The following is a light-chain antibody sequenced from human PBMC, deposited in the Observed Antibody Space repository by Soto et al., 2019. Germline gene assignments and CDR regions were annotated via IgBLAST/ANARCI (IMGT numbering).Light chain of an antibody. CDR3: QSYDTRLSAYV. CDR2: LKT. Sequence: QSVLTQPPSVSGAAGQRVTISCTGSSSNIGAGYDVHWYQQVPGTAPKLLIYLKTNRPSGVPDRKSASKSGSSASLAITGLXAEDEGDYYCQSYDTRLSAYVFGTGTKVTLL. J-gene: IGLJ1*01. V-gene: IGLV1-40*01. CDR1: SSNIGAGYD.